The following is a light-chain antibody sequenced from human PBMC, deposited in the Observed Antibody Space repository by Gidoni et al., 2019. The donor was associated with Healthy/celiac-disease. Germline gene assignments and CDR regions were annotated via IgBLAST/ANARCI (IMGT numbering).Light chain of an antibody. CDR2: AVY. V-gene: IGKV1-39*01. Sequence: DIQLTQSPSSLSASVGDRVNMTCRASQYIISYLNWYQQKPGKAPNLLIYAVYTLQSGVPSRFSGSGSGTDFTLTISSLQPEDFATYYCQQSYSTPYTFGQGTKVEIK. J-gene: IGKJ2*01. CDR3: QQSYSTPYT. CDR1: QYIISY.